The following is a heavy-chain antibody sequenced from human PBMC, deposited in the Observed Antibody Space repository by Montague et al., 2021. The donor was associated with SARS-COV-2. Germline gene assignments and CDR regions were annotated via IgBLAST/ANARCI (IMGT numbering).Heavy chain of an antibody. J-gene: IGHJ2*01. Sequence: SLRLSCAASGFSFINFAMTWVRQAPGKGLVWVSSIFGSGAGTYYADSVKGRFTISKDNSKNTLYLQMNSLRAEDTAKYYCAKQPGAGAVVYWYFDLWGRGTVVSVSS. CDR3: AKQPGAGAVVYWYFDL. CDR2: IFGSGAGT. CDR1: GFSFINFA. V-gene: IGHV3-23*01. D-gene: IGHD6-19*01.